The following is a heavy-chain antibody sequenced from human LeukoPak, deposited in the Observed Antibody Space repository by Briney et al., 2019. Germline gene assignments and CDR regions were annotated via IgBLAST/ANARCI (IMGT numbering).Heavy chain of an antibody. CDR3: AKGVYSSSWYYFDY. J-gene: IGHJ4*02. V-gene: IGHV3-53*01. D-gene: IGHD6-13*01. Sequence: PGGSLRLSCAASGFTVSSYYMSWVRQAPGKGLEWVSVIYSGGVIYYADSVKGRFTISRDNSKNMLYLQMNSLRAEDTAVYYCAKGVYSSSWYYFDYWGQGTLVTVSS. CDR1: GFTVSSYY. CDR2: IYSGGVI.